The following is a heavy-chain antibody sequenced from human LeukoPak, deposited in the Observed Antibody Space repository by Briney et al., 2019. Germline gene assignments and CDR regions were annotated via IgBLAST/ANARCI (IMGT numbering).Heavy chain of an antibody. V-gene: IGHV3-23*01. J-gene: IGHJ4*02. CDR2: ISGSGATT. D-gene: IGHD6-19*01. CDR3: AKDGQQWGLYYFDY. Sequence: GRSLRLSCAASGFTFSSYAMSWVRQAPGKGLEWVSAISGSGATTYYADSVKGRFTISRDNSKNTLYLQMNSLRAEDTAVYYCAKDGQQWGLYYFDYWGQGTLVTVSS. CDR1: GFTFSSYA.